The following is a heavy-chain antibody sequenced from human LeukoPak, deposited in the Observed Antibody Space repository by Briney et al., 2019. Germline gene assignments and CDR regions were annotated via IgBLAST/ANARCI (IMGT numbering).Heavy chain of an antibody. J-gene: IGHJ4*02. CDR2: INPNDGDT. CDR1: GYTLTDYY. D-gene: IGHD2-2*01. Sequence: ASVKVSCKASGYTLTDYYMHWVRQAPGQGFEWMGWINPNDGDTNYAQKFQGRVTMTRDTSISTAHMEVSRLRSDDTAVYYCARANFLYCSSSTCLFDYWGQGTLVTVSS. V-gene: IGHV1-2*02. CDR3: ARANFLYCSSSTCLFDY.